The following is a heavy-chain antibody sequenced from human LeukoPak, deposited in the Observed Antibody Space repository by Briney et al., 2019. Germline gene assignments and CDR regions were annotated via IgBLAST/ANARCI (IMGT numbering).Heavy chain of an antibody. D-gene: IGHD6-13*01. V-gene: IGHV3-23*01. CDR1: GFTFSSYA. CDR3: AKAGYSSSWWDCYFDY. J-gene: IGHJ4*02. CDR2: ISSSGGST. Sequence: GGSLRLSCAASGFTFSSYAMSWVRQAPGKGLEWVSAISSSGGSTYYADSVKGRFTISRDNSKNTLYLQMNSLRAEDTAVYYCAKAGYSSSWWDCYFDYWGQGTLVTVSS.